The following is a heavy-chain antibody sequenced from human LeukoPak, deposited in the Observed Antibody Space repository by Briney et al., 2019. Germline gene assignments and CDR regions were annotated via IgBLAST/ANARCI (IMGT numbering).Heavy chain of an antibody. CDR1: GFTFSSYA. CDR2: ISGSGGST. Sequence: SGGSLRLSCAASGFTFSSYAMSWVRQAPGKGLEWVSAISGSGGSTYYADSVKGRSTISRDNSKNTLYLQMNSLRAEDTAVYYCAKGRGTTGFFDYWGQGTLVTVSS. CDR3: AKGRGTTGFFDY. V-gene: IGHV3-23*01. D-gene: IGHD1-14*01. J-gene: IGHJ4*02.